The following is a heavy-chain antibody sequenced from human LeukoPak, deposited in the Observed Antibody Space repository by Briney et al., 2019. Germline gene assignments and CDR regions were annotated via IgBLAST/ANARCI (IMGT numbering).Heavy chain of an antibody. Sequence: GESLKISCKGSGYTFSNYWIGWVRQMPGKGLEWMGIIYPGDSDTRYSPSVQGQVTISADKSIRTVYLQWNSPKASHTALYYWARRLSCNSGMCFSDYWGEGTLVTVSS. CDR1: GYTFSNYW. CDR2: IYPGDSDT. J-gene: IGHJ4*02. D-gene: IGHD2/OR15-2a*01. V-gene: IGHV5-51*01. CDR3: ARRLSCNSGMCFSDY.